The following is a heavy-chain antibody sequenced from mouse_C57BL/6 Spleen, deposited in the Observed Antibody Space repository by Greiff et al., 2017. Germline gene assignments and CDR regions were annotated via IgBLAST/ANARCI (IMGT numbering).Heavy chain of an antibody. J-gene: IGHJ2*01. D-gene: IGHD1-1*01. CDR1: GYAFSSSW. Sequence: VQLQQSGPELVKPGASVKISCKASGYAFSSSWMNWVKQRPGKGLEWIGRIYPGDGDTNYNGKFKGKATLTADKSSSTAYMQLSSLTSEDSAVYFCALITTVVGPFDYWGQGTTLTVSS. CDR3: ALITTVVGPFDY. V-gene: IGHV1-82*01. CDR2: IYPGDGDT.